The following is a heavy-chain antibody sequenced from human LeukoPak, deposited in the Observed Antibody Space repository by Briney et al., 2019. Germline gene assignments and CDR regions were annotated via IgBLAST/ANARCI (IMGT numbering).Heavy chain of an antibody. CDR2: ISGDGGST. J-gene: IGHJ4*02. V-gene: IGHV3-43*02. Sequence: GGSLRLTCAASGFTFDDYAMHWVRQAPGKGLEWVSLISGDGGSTYYADSVKGRFTISRDNSKNSLYLQMNSLRTEDTALYYCAKGAAAGNYFDYWGQGTLVTVSS. CDR1: GFTFDDYA. CDR3: AKGAAAGNYFDY. D-gene: IGHD6-13*01.